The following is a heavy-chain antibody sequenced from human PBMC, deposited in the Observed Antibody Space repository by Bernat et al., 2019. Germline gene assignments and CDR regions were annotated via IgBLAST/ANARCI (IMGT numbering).Heavy chain of an antibody. CDR1: GFTFSSYA. CDR2: ISGSGGST. J-gene: IGHJ4*02. CDR3: AKGGGYFDWLSDY. Sequence: EVHLLESGGGLVQPGGSLRLSCAASGFTFSSYAMSWVRQAPGKGLEWVSAISGSGGSTYYADSVKGRFTISRDNSKNTLYLQMNSLRAEDTAVYYCAKGGGYFDWLSDYWGQGTLVTVSS. V-gene: IGHV3-23*01. D-gene: IGHD3-9*01.